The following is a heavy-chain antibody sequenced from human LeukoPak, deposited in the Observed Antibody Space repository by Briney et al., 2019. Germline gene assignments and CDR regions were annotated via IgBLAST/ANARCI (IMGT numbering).Heavy chain of an antibody. Sequence: SQTLSLTCTVSGGSISSGSYYWSWIRQPAGKGLEWIGRIYTSGSTNYNPSLKSRVTISVDTSKNQFSLKLSSVTAADTAVYYCARGGVATNFDYWGQGALVTVSS. CDR2: IYTSGST. J-gene: IGHJ4*02. CDR1: GGSISSGSYY. V-gene: IGHV4-61*02. CDR3: ARGGVATNFDY. D-gene: IGHD1-1*01.